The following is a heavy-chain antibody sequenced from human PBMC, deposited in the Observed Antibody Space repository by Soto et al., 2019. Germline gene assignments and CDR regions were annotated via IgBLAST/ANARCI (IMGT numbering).Heavy chain of an antibody. D-gene: IGHD2-2*01. CDR1: GFTFSSYA. CDR2: ISSSGGST. CDR3: ARDLVPTAVSGAFDY. J-gene: IGHJ4*02. Sequence: PGGSLRLSCGASGFTFSSYAMSWVRQAPGKGLEWVSGISSSGGSTYYADSVKGRFTISRDNSKNTLSLQMNSLRAEDTALYYCARDLVPTAVSGAFDYWGQGTLVSVSS. V-gene: IGHV3-23*01.